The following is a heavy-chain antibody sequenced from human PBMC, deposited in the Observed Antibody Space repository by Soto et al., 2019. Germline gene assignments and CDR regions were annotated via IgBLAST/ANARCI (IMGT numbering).Heavy chain of an antibody. V-gene: IGHV3-9*01. Sequence: EVQLVESGGGLVQPGRSLRLSCAASGFTFDDDAMHWVRQPPGKGLEWVSGITWNSGIIGYADSVKGRFTISRDNAKNSLYLQMNSLRPEDTALYYCAKDQGYSTSYYGYVDLWGRGTLVTVSS. J-gene: IGHJ2*01. CDR2: ITWNSGII. CDR1: GFTFDDDA. CDR3: AKDQGYSTSYYGYVDL. D-gene: IGHD6-13*01.